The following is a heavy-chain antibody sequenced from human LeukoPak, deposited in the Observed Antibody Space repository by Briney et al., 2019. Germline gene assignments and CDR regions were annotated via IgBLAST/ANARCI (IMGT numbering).Heavy chain of an antibody. V-gene: IGHV3-23*01. CDR1: GFTFGTYT. Sequence: GGSLRLSCAASGFTFGTYTMYWVRHPPGKRLEWVSIIGSSGGGIHYADSVKGRFTISRDNSKNALYLQMNSLRVEDTAVYYCATDPNWGTHSWGQGVLVTVSS. J-gene: IGHJ4*02. D-gene: IGHD7-27*01. CDR2: IGSSGGGI. CDR3: ATDPNWGTHS.